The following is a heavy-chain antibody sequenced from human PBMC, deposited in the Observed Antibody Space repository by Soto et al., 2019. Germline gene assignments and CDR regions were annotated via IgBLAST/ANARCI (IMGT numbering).Heavy chain of an antibody. D-gene: IGHD3-22*01. CDR1: EFSVNSNH. CDR3: VSRDRSVRAFDI. V-gene: IGHV3-53*01. CDR2: IYAGGMT. J-gene: IGHJ3*02. Sequence: KIMESGGGLIQPGGSLRLSCAASEFSVNSNHMNWVRQAPGKGLEWVSIIYAGGMTYYADSVRGRFTISRDISKNMVYLQMNSLRAEDTAVYYCVSRDRSVRAFDIWGQGTKVTVSS.